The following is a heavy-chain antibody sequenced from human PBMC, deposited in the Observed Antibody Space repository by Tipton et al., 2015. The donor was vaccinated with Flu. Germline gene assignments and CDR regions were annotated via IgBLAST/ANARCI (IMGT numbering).Heavy chain of an antibody. V-gene: IGHV4-61*02. CDR2: IYTNTNT. Sequence: TLSLTFTVSGDSISRGSYYYNWVRQPAGEGLEWIGRIYTNTNTNYNASLKSRVTISIDRSKNQFSLRLTSVTAADAAMYYCARGDYGDYDHEADAFDIWGQGTLVSVSA. CDR3: ARGDYGDYDHEADAFDI. D-gene: IGHD4-17*01. J-gene: IGHJ3*02. CDR1: GDSISRGSYY.